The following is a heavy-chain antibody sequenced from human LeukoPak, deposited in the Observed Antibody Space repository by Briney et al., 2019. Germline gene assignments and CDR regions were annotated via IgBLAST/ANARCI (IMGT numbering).Heavy chain of an antibody. CDR3: AYTGYSSSWYLGRFDY. Sequence: ASVKVSCKASGYTFTSYDINWVRQATGQGLEWMGWMNPNSGNTGYAQKFQGRVTMTRNTSISTAYMELRSLRSDDTAVYYCAYTGYSSSWYLGRFDYWGQGTLVTVSS. CDR2: MNPNSGNT. V-gene: IGHV1-8*01. J-gene: IGHJ4*02. CDR1: GYTFTSYD. D-gene: IGHD6-13*01.